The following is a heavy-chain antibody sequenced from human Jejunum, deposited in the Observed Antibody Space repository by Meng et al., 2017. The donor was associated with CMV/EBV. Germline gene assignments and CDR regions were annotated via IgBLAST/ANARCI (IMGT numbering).Heavy chain of an antibody. D-gene: IGHD3-10*01. V-gene: IGHV3-30-3*01. J-gene: IGHJ3*02. CDR1: GSSFRSYT. CDR2: ISYDGSTK. Sequence: SGSSFRSYTMHWVRQAPGKGLEWVSLISYDGSTKYYADSVKGRFTFSRDNSKSTLHLQMNSLRAEDTAVYYCAREGLRGVDAFDIWGQGTMVTVSS. CDR3: AREGLRGVDAFDI.